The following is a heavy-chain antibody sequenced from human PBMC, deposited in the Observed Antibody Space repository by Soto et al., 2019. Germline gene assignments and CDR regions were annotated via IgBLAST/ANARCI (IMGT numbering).Heavy chain of an antibody. CDR3: ASVMLRFSYGIDV. V-gene: IGHV3-48*03. Sequence: GGSLRLSCAASGLSFSSYEMHWVRQAPGKGLEWVSYISKSGSVIYYTDSVKGRFTISRDNAENLLYLEMNSLRAEDTAVYFCASVMLRFSYGIDVWGQGTTVTVSS. CDR2: ISKSGSVI. J-gene: IGHJ6*02. D-gene: IGHD3-3*01. CDR1: GLSFSSYE.